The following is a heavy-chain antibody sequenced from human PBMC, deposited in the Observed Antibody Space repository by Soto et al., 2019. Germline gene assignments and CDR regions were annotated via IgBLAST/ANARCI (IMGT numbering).Heavy chain of an antibody. D-gene: IGHD3-10*01. CDR3: TRLISAAQDY. CDR1: GFVFKDSS. V-gene: IGHV3-73*01. J-gene: IGHJ4*02. CDR2: IRDRAYNDAT. Sequence: EVLLVESGGGLVQPGWSLKLSCEASGFVFKDSSIHWVRQASGKGLEWVGRIRDRAYNDATAYAASVKGRFTISRDDSNNKAYLQMDSLKTEDTAIYYCTRLISAAQDYWGQGTLVTVSS.